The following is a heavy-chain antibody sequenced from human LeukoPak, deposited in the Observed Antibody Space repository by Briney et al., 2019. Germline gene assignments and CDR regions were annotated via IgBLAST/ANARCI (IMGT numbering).Heavy chain of an antibody. CDR3: AKDNDSSGREYFQH. V-gene: IGHV3-7*03. Sequence: QPGGSLRLSCAASGFTFSSYWMSWVRQAPGKGLEWVANIKPDGSDKNYVDSVKGRFTISRDNSKNTLYLQMNSLRAEDTAVYYCAKDNDSSGREYFQHWGQGTLVTVSS. D-gene: IGHD3-22*01. CDR2: IKPDGSDK. J-gene: IGHJ1*01. CDR1: GFTFSSYW.